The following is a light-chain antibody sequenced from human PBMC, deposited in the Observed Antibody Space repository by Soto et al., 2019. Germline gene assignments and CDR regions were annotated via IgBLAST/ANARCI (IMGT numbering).Light chain of an antibody. CDR1: QDISSW. J-gene: IGKJ4*01. Sequence: DIQMTQSPSSVSASVGDRVAITCRASQDISSWLAWYQQKPGKAPKLLIYAASSLQSGVPSRFSGSGSGTDFTLTISNLQPEDFATYYCQQATTSPTFGGGTKVEIK. V-gene: IGKV1-12*01. CDR2: AAS. CDR3: QQATTSPT.